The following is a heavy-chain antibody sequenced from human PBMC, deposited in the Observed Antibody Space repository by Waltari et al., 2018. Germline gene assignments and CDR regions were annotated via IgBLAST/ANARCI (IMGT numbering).Heavy chain of an antibody. V-gene: IGHV2-5*01. D-gene: IGHD1-1*01. Sequence: QITLKESGPTLVKPTQTLTLTCTFSGFSLSTSGVRVGWIRQPPGKALEWLALIYWNDDKRYSPSLKSRLTITKDTSKNQVVLTRTNMDPVDTATYYRAHTPFLDSEFDFWGQGTLVTVSS. CDR3: AHTPFLDSEFDF. J-gene: IGHJ4*02. CDR1: GFSLSTSGVR. CDR2: IYWNDDK.